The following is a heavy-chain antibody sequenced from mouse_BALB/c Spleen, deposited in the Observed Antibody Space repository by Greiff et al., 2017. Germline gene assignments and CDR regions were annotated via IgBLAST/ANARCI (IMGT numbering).Heavy chain of an antibody. V-gene: IGHV3-6*02. J-gene: IGHJ3*01. Sequence: EVKLEESGPGLVKPSQSLSLTCSVTGYSITSGYYWNWIRQFPGNKLEWMGYISYDGSNNYNPSLKNRISITRDTSKNQFFLKLNSVTTEDTATYYCASGRYYRYDWFAYWGQGTLVTVSA. CDR3: ASGRYYRYDWFAY. D-gene: IGHD2-14*01. CDR1: GYSITSGYY. CDR2: ISYDGSN.